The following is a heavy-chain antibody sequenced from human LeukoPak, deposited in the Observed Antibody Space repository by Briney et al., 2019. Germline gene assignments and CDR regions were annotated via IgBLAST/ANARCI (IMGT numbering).Heavy chain of an antibody. CDR3: ARGIRFGEFDY. CDR2: MNPNSCNT. J-gene: IGHJ4*02. D-gene: IGHD3-10*01. Sequence: APVKVSCKASGYTFTSYDINWVRQATGQGLEWMGWMNPNSCNTGYAQKFQRRVTMTRNTSISTAYMELSSLRSEDTAVYYCARGIRFGEFDYWGQGTLVTVSS. V-gene: IGHV1-8*01. CDR1: GYTFTSYD.